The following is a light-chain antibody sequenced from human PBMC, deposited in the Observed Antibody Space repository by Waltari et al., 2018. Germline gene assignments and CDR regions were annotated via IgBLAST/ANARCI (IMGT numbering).Light chain of an antibody. CDR1: SAINVGDFN. V-gene: IGLV5-37*01. Sequence: QPVLTQPPSSSASPGESARLTCTLPSAINVGDFNIYWYQQKPGSPPRFLLYYKSDSEKAQGSGVPSRFSGSKDASAKAGILLISGLQSEDEADYYCMFWPSNVWVFGGGTKLTVL. CDR2: YKSDSEK. J-gene: IGLJ3*02. CDR3: MFWPSNVWV.